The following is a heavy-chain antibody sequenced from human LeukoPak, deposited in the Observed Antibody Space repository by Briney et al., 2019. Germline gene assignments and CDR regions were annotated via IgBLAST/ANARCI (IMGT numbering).Heavy chain of an antibody. CDR1: GYTFPSYG. CDR2: ISTYYGNA. J-gene: IGHJ4*02. D-gene: IGHD2-21*02. Sequence: GASVKVSCKASGYTFPSYGISWVRQAPGQRLEWMGWISTYYGNANYAQKLQGRVTMTTDTSTSTVYMELRSLRSDDTAVYYCARGSTADYWGQGTLVTVSS. CDR3: ARGSTADY. V-gene: IGHV1-18*01.